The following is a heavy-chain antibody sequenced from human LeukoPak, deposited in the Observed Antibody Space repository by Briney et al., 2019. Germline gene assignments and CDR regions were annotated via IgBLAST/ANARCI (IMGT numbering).Heavy chain of an antibody. CDR1: GYTFTDYY. D-gene: IGHD6-19*01. Sequence: ASVKVSCKVSGYTFTDYYMHWVQQAPGKGLEWMGLVDPEDGETIYAEKFQGRVTITADTSTDTAYMELCSLRSEDTAVYYCATEEIRQWLVRNDYWGQGTLVTVSS. CDR3: ATEEIRQWLVRNDY. CDR2: VDPEDGET. J-gene: IGHJ4*02. V-gene: IGHV1-69-2*01.